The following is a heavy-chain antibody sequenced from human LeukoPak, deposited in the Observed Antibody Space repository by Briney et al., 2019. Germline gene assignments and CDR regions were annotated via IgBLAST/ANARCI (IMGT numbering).Heavy chain of an antibody. J-gene: IGHJ6*03. CDR1: GYTFTSYD. V-gene: IGHV1-8*01. Sequence: ASVKVSCKASGYTFTSYDINWVRQATGQGLEWMGWMNPNSGNTGYAQKFQGRVTMTRNTSISTAYMELSSLRSEDTAVYYCARASSSWFYYYYYMDVWGEGTTVTVSS. CDR3: ARASSSWFYYYYYMDV. D-gene: IGHD6-13*01. CDR2: MNPNSGNT.